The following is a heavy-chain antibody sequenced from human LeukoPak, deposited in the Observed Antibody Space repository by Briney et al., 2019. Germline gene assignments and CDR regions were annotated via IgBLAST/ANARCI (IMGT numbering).Heavy chain of an antibody. CDR3: ANDGRYSSSWYAY. CDR1: GFTFSSYA. J-gene: IGHJ4*02. CDR2: ISGSGGST. Sequence: GGSLRLSCAASGFTFSSYAMSWVRQAPGKGLEWVSAISGSGGSTYYADSVKGRFTISRDNSKNTLYLQMNSLRAEDTAVYYCANDGRYSSSWYAYWGQGTLVTVSS. V-gene: IGHV3-23*01. D-gene: IGHD6-13*01.